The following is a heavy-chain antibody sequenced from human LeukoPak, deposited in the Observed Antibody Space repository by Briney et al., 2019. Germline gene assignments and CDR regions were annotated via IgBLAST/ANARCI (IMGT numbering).Heavy chain of an antibody. Sequence: GASVKVSCKASGYTFTSYGISWVRQAPGQGLEWMGWISAYNGSTNYAQKLQGRVTMTTDTSTSTAYMELRSLRSDDTAVYYCARVPLLWFGELLNYFDYWGQGTLVTVSS. J-gene: IGHJ4*02. CDR3: ARVPLLWFGELLNYFDY. CDR2: ISAYNGST. D-gene: IGHD3-10*01. V-gene: IGHV1-18*01. CDR1: GYTFTSYG.